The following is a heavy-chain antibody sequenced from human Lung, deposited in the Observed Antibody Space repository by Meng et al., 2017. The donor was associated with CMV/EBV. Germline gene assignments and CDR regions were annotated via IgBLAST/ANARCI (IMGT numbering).Heavy chain of an antibody. V-gene: IGHV3-23*03. D-gene: IGHD5/OR15-5a*01. Sequence: GESLKISCAASGFTFSNYAMSWVRQAPGKGLEWVAVIYAGGRSAYYAESVKGRFTIFRDGSKNTVYLEMNSLRAEDTALYYCAKDSTDRAWGQGTLVTVSS. CDR1: GFTFSNYA. CDR2: IYAGGRSA. CDR3: AKDSTDRA. J-gene: IGHJ5*02.